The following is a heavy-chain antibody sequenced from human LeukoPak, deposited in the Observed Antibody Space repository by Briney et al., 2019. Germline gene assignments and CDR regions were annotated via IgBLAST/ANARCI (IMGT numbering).Heavy chain of an antibody. D-gene: IGHD3-10*01. J-gene: IGHJ4*02. CDR1: GDSISSGSYW. CDR3: ARAAYSYGSGDY. V-gene: IGHV4-61*02. CDR2: IYSSGNT. Sequence: PSETLSLTCTVSGDSISSGSYWWSWLRQPAGKGLEWIGRIYSSGNTNYNPSLKSRVTVSVDTSKNQFSLKLSSVTAADTAVYYCARAAYSYGSGDYWGQGTLVTVSS.